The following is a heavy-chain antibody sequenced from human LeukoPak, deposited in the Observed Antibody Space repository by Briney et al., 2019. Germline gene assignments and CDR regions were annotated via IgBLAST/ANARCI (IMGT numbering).Heavy chain of an antibody. CDR1: GYTFTSYY. Sequence: ASVKVSCKASGYTFTSYYMHWVRQAPGQGLGWMGIINPSGGSTSYAQKFQGRVTMTRDMSTNTVYMELSSLRSEDTAVYYCARERFSKAVAATLTGAFDYWGQGTLVTVSS. V-gene: IGHV1-46*01. J-gene: IGHJ4*02. D-gene: IGHD6-19*01. CDR3: ARERFSKAVAATLTGAFDY. CDR2: INPSGGST.